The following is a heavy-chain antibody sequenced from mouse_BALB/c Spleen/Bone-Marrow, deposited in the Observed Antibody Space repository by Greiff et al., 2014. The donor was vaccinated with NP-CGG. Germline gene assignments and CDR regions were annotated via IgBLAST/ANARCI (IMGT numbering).Heavy chain of an antibody. CDR2: IYPCNGGT. CDR1: GYTFTSYF. V-gene: IGHV1S81*02. D-gene: IGHD2-13*01. CDR3: TREGDSPFAY. Sequence: QVQLQESGAELVKPGASVKLSCKASGYTFTSYFIYWVKQRPGQGLEWIGEIYPCNGGTNFNEKFKSKATVTVDKSSSTAYMQLSSLTSEDSAVYYCTREGDSPFAYWGQGTLVTVSA. J-gene: IGHJ3*01.